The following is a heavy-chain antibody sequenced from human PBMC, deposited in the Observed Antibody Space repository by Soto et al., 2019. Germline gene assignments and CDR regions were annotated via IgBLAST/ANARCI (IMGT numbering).Heavy chain of an antibody. J-gene: IGHJ4*02. D-gene: IGHD6-19*01. CDR1: GGSISSSSYY. Sequence: SETLSLTCTVSGGSISSSSYYWGWIRQPPGKGLEWIGSIYYSGSTYYNPSLKSRVTISVDTSKNQFSLKLSSVTAADTAVYYCARHVLGSCWRKQEYYFAYWGKGSLVPVSS. CDR2: IYYSGST. V-gene: IGHV4-39*01. CDR3: ARHVLGSCWRKQEYYFAY.